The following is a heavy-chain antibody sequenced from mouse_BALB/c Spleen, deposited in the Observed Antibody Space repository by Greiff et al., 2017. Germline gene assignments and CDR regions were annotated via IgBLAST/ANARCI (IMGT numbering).Heavy chain of an antibody. Sequence: EVQLQESGPGLVKPSQSLSLTCSVTGYSITSGYYWNWIRQFPGNKLEWMGYISYDGSNNYNPSLKNRISITRDTSKNQFFLKLNSVTTEDTATYYCASYGYDAYFDYWGQGTTLTVSS. CDR2: ISYDGSN. CDR3: ASYGYDAYFDY. J-gene: IGHJ2*01. CDR1: GYSITSGYY. V-gene: IGHV3-6*02. D-gene: IGHD2-2*01.